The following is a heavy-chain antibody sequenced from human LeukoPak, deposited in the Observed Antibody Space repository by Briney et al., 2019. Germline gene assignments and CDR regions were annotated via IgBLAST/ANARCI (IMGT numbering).Heavy chain of an antibody. J-gene: IGHJ3*02. CDR2: ISAYNGNT. CDR1: GYTFTSYG. D-gene: IGHD3-22*01. V-gene: IGHV1-18*01. Sequence: ASVKVSCKASGYTFTSYGISWVRQAPGQGLEWMGWISAYNGNTNYAQKLQGRVTMTTDTSTSTAYMELRSLRSDGTAVYYCARDRGPFYDSSGYSNNAFDIWGQGTMVTVSS. CDR3: ARDRGPFYDSSGYSNNAFDI.